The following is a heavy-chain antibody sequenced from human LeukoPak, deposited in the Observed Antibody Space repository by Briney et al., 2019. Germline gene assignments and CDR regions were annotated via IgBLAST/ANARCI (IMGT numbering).Heavy chain of an antibody. Sequence: GGSLRLSCAASGFTFSSYWMSWVRQAPGKGLEWVANIKQDGSEKYYVDSVKGRFTISRDNAKNSLYLQMNSLRAEDTAVYYCARDTSELLWFGELSPVFDYWGQGTLVTVSS. V-gene: IGHV3-7*01. CDR2: IKQDGSEK. D-gene: IGHD3-10*01. CDR1: GFTFSSYW. CDR3: ARDTSELLWFGELSPVFDY. J-gene: IGHJ4*02.